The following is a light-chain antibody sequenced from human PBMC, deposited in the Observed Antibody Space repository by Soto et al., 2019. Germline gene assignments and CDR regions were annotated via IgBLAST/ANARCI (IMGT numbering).Light chain of an antibody. CDR1: QSFSSSH. CDR3: QQYHRSPRT. CDR2: DAS. J-gene: IGKJ1*01. Sequence: EIVLTQSPGTPSLSTGERVTLSCRASQSFSSSHLAWYQQRPGQAPRLLIYDASNRATGISDRFTGSGSGTDFTLTITRLEPEDFAVYYCQQYHRSPRTFGQGNKVEIK. V-gene: IGKV3-20*01.